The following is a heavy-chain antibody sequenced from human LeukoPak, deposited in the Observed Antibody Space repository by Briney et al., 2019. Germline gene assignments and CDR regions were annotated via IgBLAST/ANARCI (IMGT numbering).Heavy chain of an antibody. J-gene: IGHJ4*02. D-gene: IGHD5-18*01. CDR1: GGSICSGGYY. CDR3: ASATSRGYSYGPPGEFDY. Sequence: TLSLTCSVSGGSICSGGYYWSWIRQHPGKGLEWIGYIYYSGSTYYNPSLKSRVTISVDTSKNQFSLKLSSVTAADTAVYYCASATSRGYSYGPPGEFDYWGQGTLVTVSS. V-gene: IGHV4-31*03. CDR2: IYYSGST.